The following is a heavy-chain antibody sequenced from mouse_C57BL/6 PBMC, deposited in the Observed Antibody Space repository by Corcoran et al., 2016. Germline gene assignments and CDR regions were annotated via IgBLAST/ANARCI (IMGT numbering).Heavy chain of an antibody. D-gene: IGHD1-1*01. J-gene: IGHJ3*01. CDR1: GYTFTDYY. V-gene: IGHV1-26*01. Sequence: EVQLQQSGPELVKPGASVKISCKASGYTFTDYYMNWVKQSHGKSLEWIGDINPNNGGTSYNQKFKGKATLTVDKSSSTAYMELRSLTSEDSAVYYCARSGLLRHWGQGTLVTVSA. CDR3: ARSGLLRH. CDR2: INPNNGGT.